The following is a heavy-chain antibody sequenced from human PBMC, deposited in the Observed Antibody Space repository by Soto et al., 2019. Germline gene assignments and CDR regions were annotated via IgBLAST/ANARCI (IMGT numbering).Heavy chain of an antibody. Sequence: GGSLRLSCAASGFTVSSNYMSWVRQAPGKGLEWVSVIYSGGSTYYADSVKGRFTISRDNSKNTLYLQMNSLRAEDTAAYYCAKGVSGYCSGGSCHGSYWGQGTLVTVSS. V-gene: IGHV3-66*01. CDR3: AKGVSGYCSGGSCHGSY. CDR2: IYSGGST. J-gene: IGHJ4*02. CDR1: GFTVSSNY. D-gene: IGHD2-15*01.